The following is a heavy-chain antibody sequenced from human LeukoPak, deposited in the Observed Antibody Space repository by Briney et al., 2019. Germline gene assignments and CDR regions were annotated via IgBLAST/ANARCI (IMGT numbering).Heavy chain of an antibody. CDR3: VKVDA. CDR2: IRNDGTKK. Sequence: GGSLRLFCVASGFTFSTSGMHWVRQSPGKGLDWVAFIRNDGTKKNYADSVKGRFTISRDNSKNTLYLQMDSLSAEDTAVYYCVKVDAWGQGTLVTVSS. V-gene: IGHV3-30*02. J-gene: IGHJ4*02. CDR1: GFTFSTSG. D-gene: IGHD2-8*01.